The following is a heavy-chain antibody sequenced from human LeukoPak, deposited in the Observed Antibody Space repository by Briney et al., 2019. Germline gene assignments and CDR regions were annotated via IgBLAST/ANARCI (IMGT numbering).Heavy chain of an antibody. J-gene: IGHJ6*03. V-gene: IGHV3-23*01. CDR1: GFTLSSYA. CDR2: ISGSGGST. Sequence: GGSLRLSCAASGFTLSSYAMSWVRQAPGKGLEWVSAISGSGGSTYYADSVKGRFTISRDNSKNTLYLQMNSLRAEDTAVYYCAKGYTDYDILTGYYRYYYYYMDVWGKGTTVTVSS. D-gene: IGHD3-9*01. CDR3: AKGYTDYDILTGYYRYYYYYMDV.